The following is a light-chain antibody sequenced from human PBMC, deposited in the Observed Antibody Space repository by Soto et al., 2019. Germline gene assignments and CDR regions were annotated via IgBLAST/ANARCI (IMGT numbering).Light chain of an antibody. V-gene: IGKV1-39*01. Sequence: DIQMTQSPSSLSASVGDRVTITCRASQSISNYLNWYQKKPGKAPKLLIDAASSLQSCVPSRFSGSESGTDFTLTMSCLPPEDFATYYCQQSYITPRTYGQGTKVEIK. CDR1: QSISNY. J-gene: IGKJ1*01. CDR2: AAS. CDR3: QQSYITPRT.